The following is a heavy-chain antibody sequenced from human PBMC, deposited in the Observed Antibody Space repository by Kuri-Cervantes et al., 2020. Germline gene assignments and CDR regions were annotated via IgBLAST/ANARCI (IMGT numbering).Heavy chain of an antibody. Sequence: GESLKISCAASGFTFSSYAFHWLRQAPGKGLEWLAFISHEYDYKHYTDSVKGRFTISRDNSKSTLYLQMNSLRAEDTAVYYCAKVYRGGSEGMDVWGQGTTVTVSS. CDR2: ISHEYDYK. J-gene: IGHJ6*02. V-gene: IGHV3-30*07. CDR1: GFTFSSYA. CDR3: AKVYRGGSEGMDV. D-gene: IGHD3-16*01.